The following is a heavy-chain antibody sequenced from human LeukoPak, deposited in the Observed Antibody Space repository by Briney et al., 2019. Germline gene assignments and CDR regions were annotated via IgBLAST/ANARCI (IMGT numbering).Heavy chain of an antibody. V-gene: IGHV3-23*01. CDR1: GFTFASYA. J-gene: IGHJ6*02. D-gene: IGHD3-22*01. Sequence: PGGSLRLSCASSGFTFASYAMTWVRQAAGKGLEWFLAISGSGGSRYYADFVKDRYTISRDNYENTLYLQMNSLRAEDTAVYYCARDSGIYDSSGYYGLSYYGMDVWGQGTTVTVSS. CDR2: ISGSGGSR. CDR3: ARDSGIYDSSGYYGLSYYGMDV.